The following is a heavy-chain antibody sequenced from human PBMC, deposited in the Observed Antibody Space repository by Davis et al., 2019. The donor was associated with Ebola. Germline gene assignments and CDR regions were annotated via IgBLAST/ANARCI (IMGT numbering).Heavy chain of an antibody. Sequence: SETLSLTCTVSGGSISNYYWTWIRQPPGKGLEWIGYIYSSGSTNYNPSLKSRVTISVDTSKNQFSLKLSSVTAADTAVYYCARGNYGDYIVLYYYNMDVWGQGTTVTVSS. D-gene: IGHD4-17*01. CDR1: GGSISNYY. CDR3: ARGNYGDYIVLYYYNMDV. J-gene: IGHJ6*02. V-gene: IGHV4-59*01. CDR2: IYSSGST.